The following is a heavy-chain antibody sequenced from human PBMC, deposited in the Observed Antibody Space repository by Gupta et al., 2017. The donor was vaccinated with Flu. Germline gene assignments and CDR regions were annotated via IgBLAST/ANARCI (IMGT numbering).Heavy chain of an antibody. V-gene: IGHV3-49*04. Sequence: EVQLVESGGGLVQPGRSLRLSCTASGFTFGDYAMSWVRQAPGKGLEWVGFIRSKAYGGTTEYAASVKGRFTISRDDSKSIAYLQMNSLKTEDTAVYYCTRDSEEGGYSSSWYGGYWGQGTLVTVSS. CDR2: IRSKAYGGTT. J-gene: IGHJ4*02. D-gene: IGHD6-13*01. CDR1: GFTFGDYA. CDR3: TRDSEEGGYSSSWYGGY.